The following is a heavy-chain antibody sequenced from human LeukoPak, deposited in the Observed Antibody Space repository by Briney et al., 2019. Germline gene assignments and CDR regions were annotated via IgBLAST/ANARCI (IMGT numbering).Heavy chain of an antibody. CDR2: ISYDGSNK. Sequence: GGSLRLSCAASGFTFSSSAMPWVRLAPGKGLEWVAVISYDGSNKYYADSVKGRFTISRDNSKNTLYLQMNSLRAEGTAVYYCARDGPLYYYDSSGYYSYWGQGTLVTVSS. J-gene: IGHJ4*02. CDR1: GFTFSSSA. V-gene: IGHV3-30-3*01. CDR3: ARDGPLYYYDSSGYYSY. D-gene: IGHD3-22*01.